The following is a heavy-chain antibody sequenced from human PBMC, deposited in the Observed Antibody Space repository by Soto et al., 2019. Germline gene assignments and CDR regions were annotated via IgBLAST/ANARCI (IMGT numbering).Heavy chain of an antibody. CDR3: ARHNYGSGSTYFDY. Sequence: PSETLSLTCTVSGGSMISYYWSWIRQPPGRGLEWIGFIYYAGSTKYNPSLNSRVTISVDTSKNQFSLTLNSVTAADTAVYYCARHNYGSGSTYFDYWGQGTLVTVSS. J-gene: IGHJ4*02. CDR1: GGSMISYY. CDR2: IYYAGST. V-gene: IGHV4-59*08. D-gene: IGHD3-10*01.